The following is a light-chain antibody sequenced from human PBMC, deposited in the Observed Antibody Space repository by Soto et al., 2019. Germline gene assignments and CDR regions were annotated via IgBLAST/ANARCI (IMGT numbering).Light chain of an antibody. CDR1: QTVSSSY. Sequence: EIVLTQSPGTLSLSPGERATLSYRASQTVSSSYLAWYQQKPGQAPRLVIYAATNRATGIPDRFSGSGSGTDFTLTISRLEPEDFAVYYCQQYGRSPLTFGGGTKVEIK. CDR2: AAT. J-gene: IGKJ4*01. V-gene: IGKV3-20*01. CDR3: QQYGRSPLT.